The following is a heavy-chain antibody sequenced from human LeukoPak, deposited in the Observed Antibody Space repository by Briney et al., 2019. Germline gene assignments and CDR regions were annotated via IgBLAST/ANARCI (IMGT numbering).Heavy chain of an antibody. CDR1: GFIFSDYG. Sequence: PGGSLRLSCAVSGFIFSDYGFHWVRQAPGKGLEWVAVTRFDGSIKQYADSVKGRFTISRDDSKNTLYLQMNFLKSEDTAVYYCAKRGGTRQNYFYYLGQGTLVTVSP. D-gene: IGHD1-14*01. V-gene: IGHV3-33*03. CDR3: AKRGGTRQNYFYY. CDR2: TRFDGSIK. J-gene: IGHJ4*01.